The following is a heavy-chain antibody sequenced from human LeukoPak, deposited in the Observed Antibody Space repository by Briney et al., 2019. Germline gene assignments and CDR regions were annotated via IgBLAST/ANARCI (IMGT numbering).Heavy chain of an antibody. J-gene: IGHJ3*02. CDR1: GYTFTSYA. CDR3: ARMACSGGSCFFDI. V-gene: IGHV1-3*01. D-gene: IGHD2-15*01. Sequence: ASVKVSCKASGYTFTSYAMHWVRQAPGQRLEWMGWINAGNGNTKYSQKFQGRVTITRDTFASTAYMDLSSLRSEDTAVYYCARMACSGGSCFFDIWGQGTMVTVSS. CDR2: INAGNGNT.